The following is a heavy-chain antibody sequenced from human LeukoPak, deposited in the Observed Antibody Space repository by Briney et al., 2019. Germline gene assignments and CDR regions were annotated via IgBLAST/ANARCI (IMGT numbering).Heavy chain of an antibody. CDR1: GFTFSSYR. Sequence: GGSLRLSCAASGFTFSSYRMSWVRQAPGKGLEWVSSISSSSTYKYYADSVEGRFTISRDNSKSSLYLQMDSLRAEDTAVYYCARPDDPLLYDYWGQGTLVTVSS. V-gene: IGHV3-21*01. CDR2: ISSSSTYK. CDR3: ARPDDPLLYDY. D-gene: IGHD2/OR15-2a*01. J-gene: IGHJ4*02.